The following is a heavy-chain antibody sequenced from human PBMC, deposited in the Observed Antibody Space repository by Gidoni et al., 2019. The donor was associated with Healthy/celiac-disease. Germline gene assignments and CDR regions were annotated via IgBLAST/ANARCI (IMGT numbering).Heavy chain of an antibody. Sequence: VQLVESGGGLVKPGWSLRLSCAASGFTFSSYSMNWVRQAPGKGLVWVVVMSSSSSYIYYADSVEGRFTISRDNAKNTLYLQMNSLRAEDTAVYYCARVLAGVSGYYYDYWGQGTLVTVSP. V-gene: IGHV3-21*01. D-gene: IGHD3-3*01. CDR1: GFTFSSYS. CDR2: MSSSSSYI. J-gene: IGHJ4*02. CDR3: ARVLAGVSGYYYDY.